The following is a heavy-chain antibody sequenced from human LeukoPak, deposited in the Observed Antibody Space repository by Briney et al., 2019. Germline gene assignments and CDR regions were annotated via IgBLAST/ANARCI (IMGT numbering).Heavy chain of an antibody. CDR2: INPDGRDT. CDR3: ARAGSCLQPGAFNT. CDR1: GFTFNRCW. J-gene: IGHJ3*02. Sequence: GGSLRLSCVVSGFTFNRCWMNWVRQAPGKGLEWVAHINPDGRDTYYVDSVKGRFTISRDNAENSMYLQMNSLRAEDTAVYYWARAGSCLQPGAFNTGAQGTMATVPS. D-gene: IGHD5-24*01. V-gene: IGHV3-7*03.